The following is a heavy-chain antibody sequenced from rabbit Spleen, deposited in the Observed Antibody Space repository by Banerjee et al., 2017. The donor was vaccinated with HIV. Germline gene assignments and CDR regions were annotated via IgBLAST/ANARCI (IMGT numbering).Heavy chain of an antibody. V-gene: IGHV1S40*01. CDR1: GVSFSSNYY. J-gene: IGHJ6*01. CDR3: ARDSGSSFSSYGMDL. CDR2: IDSGSSGFT. D-gene: IGHD8-1*01. Sequence: QSLEESGGDLVKPGASLTLTCTVSGVSFSSNYYMCWVRQAPGKGLEWIACIDSGSSGFTYFASWAKGRFTISKTSSTTVTLQMTSLTAADMATYFCARDSGSSFSSYGMDLWGPGTLVTVS.